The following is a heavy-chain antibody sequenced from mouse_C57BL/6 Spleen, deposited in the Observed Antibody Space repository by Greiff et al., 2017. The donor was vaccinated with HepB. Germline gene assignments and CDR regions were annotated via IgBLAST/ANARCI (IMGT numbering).Heavy chain of an antibody. V-gene: IGHV5-4*01. J-gene: IGHJ4*01. Sequence: DVHLVESGGGLVKPGGSLKLSCAASGFTFSSYAMSWVRQTPEKRLEWVATISDGGSYTYYPDNVKGRFTISRDNAKNNLYLQMSHLKSEDTAMYYCARSYYGRSYYAMDYWGQGTSVTVSS. CDR3: ARSYYGRSYYAMDY. CDR2: ISDGGSYT. D-gene: IGHD1-1*01. CDR1: GFTFSSYA.